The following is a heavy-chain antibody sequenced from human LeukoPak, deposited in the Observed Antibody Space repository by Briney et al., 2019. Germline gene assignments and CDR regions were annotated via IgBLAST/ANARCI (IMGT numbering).Heavy chain of an antibody. V-gene: IGHV4-59*01. Sequence: SETLSLTCTVTGGSISSYYWNWIRQPPGKGLESIGYIYYSGTTNYSPSLKSRVTISVDTSRNQFSLKLSSVTAADTAVYYCARDMGDSGARDRAFDIWGQGTMVTVSS. D-gene: IGHD5-12*01. CDR1: GGSISSYY. CDR3: ARDMGDSGARDRAFDI. J-gene: IGHJ3*02. CDR2: IYYSGTT.